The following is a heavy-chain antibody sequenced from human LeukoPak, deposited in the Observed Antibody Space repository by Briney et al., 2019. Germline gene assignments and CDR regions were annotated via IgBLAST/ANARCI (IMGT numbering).Heavy chain of an antibody. J-gene: IGHJ4*02. CDR1: GFTFSSYA. D-gene: IGHD1-20*01. V-gene: IGHV3-30-3*01. CDR2: LSYDGSNK. CDR3: ARGTNWSSLDFNY. Sequence: GGSLRLSCAASGFTFSSYAMHWVRQAPGKGLEWVAVLSYDGSNKYYADSVKGRFTISRDNAKNSLYLQMNSLRAEDTAVYFCARGTNWSSLDFNYWGQGTLVTVSS.